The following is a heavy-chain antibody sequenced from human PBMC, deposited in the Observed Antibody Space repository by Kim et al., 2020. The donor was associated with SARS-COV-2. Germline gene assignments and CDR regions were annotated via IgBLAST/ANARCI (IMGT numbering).Heavy chain of an antibody. D-gene: IGHD2-2*01. V-gene: IGHV3-23*01. CDR2: ISGSGGST. CDR1: GFTFSSYA. CDR3: AKDLIGYCSSTSCQADAFDI. Sequence: GGSLRLSCAASGFTFSSYAMSWVRQAPGKGLEWVSAISGSGGSTYYADSVKGRFTISRDNSKNTLYLQMNSLRAEDTAVYYCAKDLIGYCSSTSCQADAFDIWGQGTMVTVSS. J-gene: IGHJ3*02.